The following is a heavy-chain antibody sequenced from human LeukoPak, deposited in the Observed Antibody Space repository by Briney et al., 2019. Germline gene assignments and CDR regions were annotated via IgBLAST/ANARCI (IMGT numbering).Heavy chain of an antibody. V-gene: IGHV3-21*01. D-gene: IGHD3-22*01. CDR2: ISSSSSYI. J-gene: IGHJ4*02. Sequence: GGSLRLSCAASGFTFSSYSMNWVRQAPGKGLEWVSSISSSSSYIYYADSVKGRFTISRDNAKNSLYLQMNSLRAEDTAVYYCARDIETYYYDSSGYPNFDYWGQGTLVTVSS. CDR3: ARDIETYYYDSSGYPNFDY. CDR1: GFTFSSYS.